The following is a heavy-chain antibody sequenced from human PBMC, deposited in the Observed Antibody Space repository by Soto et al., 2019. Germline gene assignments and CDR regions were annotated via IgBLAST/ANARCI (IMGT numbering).Heavy chain of an antibody. J-gene: IGHJ4*02. CDR3: AKDSPGDLTPSYFDY. CDR1: GFTFSSYG. V-gene: IGHV3-30*18. CDR2: ISYDGSNK. D-gene: IGHD2-15*01. Sequence: PGGSLRLSCAASGFTFSSYGMHWVRQAPGKGLEWVAVISYDGSNKYYADSVKGRFTISRDNSKNTLYLQMNSLRAEDTAVYYCAKDSPGDLTPSYFDYWGQGTLVTVSS.